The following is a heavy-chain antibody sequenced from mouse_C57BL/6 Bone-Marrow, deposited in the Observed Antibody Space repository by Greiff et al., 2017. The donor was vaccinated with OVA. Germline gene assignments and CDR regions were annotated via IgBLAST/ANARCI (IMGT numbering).Heavy chain of an antibody. V-gene: IGHV1-9*01. CDR2: ILPGSGST. Sequence: QVQLKQSGAELMTPGASVKLSCKATGYTFTGYWIEWVQQRPGHGLEWIGEILPGSGSTNYTEKFKSQATFTADTSSNTSYMQLSCLTTDDSAIYYGARTTVIDYYAMDDWGQGTAVTVSS. CDR1: GYTFTGYW. CDR3: ARTTVIDYYAMDD. J-gene: IGHJ4*01. D-gene: IGHD1-1*01.